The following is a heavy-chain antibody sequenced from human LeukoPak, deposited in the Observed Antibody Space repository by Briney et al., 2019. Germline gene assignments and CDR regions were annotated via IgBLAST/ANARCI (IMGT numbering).Heavy chain of an antibody. D-gene: IGHD5-18*01. CDR3: AREIGPRQLHLWGAAFDF. V-gene: IGHV1-46*01. J-gene: IGHJ4*02. Sequence: GASVKVSCKASGYTFTSYAMNWVRQAPGQGLEWMGIINPSGGGTNYAQKFQGRVTMTRDTSTSTVYMELSSLRSDDTAVYYCAREIGPRQLHLWGAAFDFWGQGTLVTVSS. CDR1: GYTFTSYA. CDR2: INPSGGGT.